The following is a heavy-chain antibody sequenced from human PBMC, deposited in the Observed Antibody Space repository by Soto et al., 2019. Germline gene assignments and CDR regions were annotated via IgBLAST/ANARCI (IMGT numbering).Heavy chain of an antibody. J-gene: IGHJ6*02. Sequence: PSETLSLTCTVSGGSISSGGYYWSWIRQHPGKGLEWIGYIYYSGSTYYNPSLKSRVTISVDTSKNQFSLKLSSVTAADTAVYYCARDQPDLGYGMDVWGQGTTVTVSS. CDR2: IYYSGST. CDR3: ARDQPDLGYGMDV. V-gene: IGHV4-31*03. CDR1: GGSISSGGYY.